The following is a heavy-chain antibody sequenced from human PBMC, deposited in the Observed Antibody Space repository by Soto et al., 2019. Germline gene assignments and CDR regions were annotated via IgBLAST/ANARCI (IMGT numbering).Heavy chain of an antibody. V-gene: IGHV1-69*13. D-gene: IGHD6-19*01. CDR1: GGTFSSYA. CDR2: IIPIFGTA. Sequence: ASVKVSCKASGGTFSSYAISWVRQAPGQGLEWMGGIIPIFGTANYAQKFQGRVTITADESTSTAYMELSSLRSEDTAVYYCAGTNAVADYFGMDVWGQGTTVTVSS. J-gene: IGHJ6*02. CDR3: AGTNAVADYFGMDV.